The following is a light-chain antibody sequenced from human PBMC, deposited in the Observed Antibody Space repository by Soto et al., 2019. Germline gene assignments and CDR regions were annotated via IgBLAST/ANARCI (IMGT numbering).Light chain of an antibody. Sequence: EIVMTQSPAALPVSPGERATLSCRASQSVNIYLAWYQQKPGQAPRLLIFGASYRATGIPARFSGSGSGTEFNLTISSLQSEDFAVYFCQQYDDWLRLTFGGGTKVDIK. CDR3: QQYDDWLRLT. CDR1: QSVNIY. V-gene: IGKV3D-15*01. J-gene: IGKJ4*01. CDR2: GAS.